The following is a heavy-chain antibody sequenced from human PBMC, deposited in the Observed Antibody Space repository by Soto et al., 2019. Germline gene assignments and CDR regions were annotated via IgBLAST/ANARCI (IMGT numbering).Heavy chain of an antibody. D-gene: IGHD6-6*01. CDR1: GFTFSSYT. CDR2: VSGSGGST. V-gene: IGHV3-23*01. CDR3: AKEKRGSIAQDY. Sequence: GGSLRLSCAASGFTFSSYTMNWVRQAPGKGLEWVSAVSGSGGSTTYADSVKGRFTISRDNSKNTLYLQMNSLRAEDTAVYYCAKEKRGSIAQDYWGQGTLVTVSS. J-gene: IGHJ4*02.